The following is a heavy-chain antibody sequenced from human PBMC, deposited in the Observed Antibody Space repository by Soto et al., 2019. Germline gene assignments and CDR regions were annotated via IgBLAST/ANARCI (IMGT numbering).Heavy chain of an antibody. J-gene: IGHJ4*02. D-gene: IGHD5-12*01. Sequence: SVKVSCKASGGTFSSYTISWVRQAPGQGLEWMGRIIPILDIANYAQKFQGRVTITADKSTSTAYMELSSLRSEDTAVYYCARGMDSGYDGLFDYWGQGTLVTVSS. V-gene: IGHV1-69*02. CDR3: ARGMDSGYDGLFDY. CDR2: IIPILDIA. CDR1: GGTFSSYT.